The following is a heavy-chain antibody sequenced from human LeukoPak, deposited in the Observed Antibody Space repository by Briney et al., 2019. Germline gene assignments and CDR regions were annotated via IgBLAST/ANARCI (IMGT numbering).Heavy chain of an antibody. D-gene: IGHD3-3*01. V-gene: IGHV3-21*01. CDR1: GFTFSSYS. J-gene: IGHJ6*03. Sequence: GGSLRLSCAASGFTFSSYSMNWVRQAPGKGLEWVSSISSSSSYIYYADSVKGRFTVSRDNAKNSLYLQMNSLRAEDTAVYYCAGDPHLFGVVIIGNYMDVWGKGTTVTVSS. CDR2: ISSSSSYI. CDR3: AGDPHLFGVVIIGNYMDV.